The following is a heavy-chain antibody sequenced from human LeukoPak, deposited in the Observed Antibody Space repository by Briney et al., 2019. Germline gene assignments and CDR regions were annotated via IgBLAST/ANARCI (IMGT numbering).Heavy chain of an antibody. CDR1: VFAFSNYA. CDR3: AKASWAGVTTTYFDY. J-gene: IGHJ4*02. V-gene: IGHV3-30*18. Sequence: GGSLRLSCGASVFAFSNYAMYWVRQAPGKGLEWVAVISDDGKNEYYTDSVKGRFTISRDNSKNTLYLQMNSLRADDTAVYYCAKASWAGVTTTYFDYWGQGTLVTVSS. D-gene: IGHD1-26*01. CDR2: ISDDGKNE.